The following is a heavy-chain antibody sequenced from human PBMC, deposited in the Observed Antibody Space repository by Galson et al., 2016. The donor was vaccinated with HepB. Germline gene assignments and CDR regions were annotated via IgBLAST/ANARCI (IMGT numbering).Heavy chain of an antibody. D-gene: IGHD2-2*01. CDR2: ISWNSGSI. Sequence: SLRLSCAASGFTFDDYAMHWVRQAPGKGLEWVSGISWNSGSIDYADSVKGRFTISRDNAKNSLYLQMNSLRAEDTALYYCAKDMGYCSSPICYGMDVRGQGTTLTVSS. J-gene: IGHJ6*02. V-gene: IGHV3-9*01. CDR3: AKDMGYCSSPICYGMDV. CDR1: GFTFDDYA.